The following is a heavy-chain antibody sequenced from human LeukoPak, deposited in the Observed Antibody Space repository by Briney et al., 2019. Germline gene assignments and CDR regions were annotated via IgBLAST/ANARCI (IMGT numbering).Heavy chain of an antibody. CDR2: INHSGST. J-gene: IGHJ4*02. Sequence: SETLSLTCAVYGESFSGYYWSWIRQPPGKGLEWIGEINHSGSTNYNPSLKSRVTISVDTSKNQFSLKLSSVTAADTAVYYCASLSRFGELLQPQSSGYFDYWGQGTLVTVSS. D-gene: IGHD3-10*01. V-gene: IGHV4-34*01. CDR3: ASLSRFGELLQPQSSGYFDY. CDR1: GESFSGYY.